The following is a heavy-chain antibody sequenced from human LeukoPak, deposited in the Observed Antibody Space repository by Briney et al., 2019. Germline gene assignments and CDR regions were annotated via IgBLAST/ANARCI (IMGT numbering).Heavy chain of an antibody. Sequence: ASVKVSCKASGYTFTGYYMNWVRQAPGQGLEWMGWINPYSGGTNYAQKFQGRVTMPRDTSITTAYMELSGLRSDDTAIYYCARGKLAAPGRTGYNWFDPWGQGTLVTVSS. J-gene: IGHJ5*02. CDR1: GYTFTGYY. CDR3: ARGKLAAPGRTGYNWFDP. D-gene: IGHD6-13*01. CDR2: INPYSGGT. V-gene: IGHV1-2*02.